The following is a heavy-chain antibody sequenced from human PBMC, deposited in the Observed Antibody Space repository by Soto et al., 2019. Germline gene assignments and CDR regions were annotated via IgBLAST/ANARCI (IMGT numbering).Heavy chain of an antibody. CDR1: GGSISSGDYY. CDR3: ATGSDYGGNSG. D-gene: IGHD4-17*01. Sequence: SETLSLTCTVSGGSISSGDYYWSWIRQHPGKGLEWIGYIYYTGTTYFNPSLQSRVTISLDTSKNQFSLKLSYVTAADTAVYYCATGSDYGGNSGWGQGTLVTVSS. J-gene: IGHJ4*02. CDR2: IYYTGTT. V-gene: IGHV4-31*03.